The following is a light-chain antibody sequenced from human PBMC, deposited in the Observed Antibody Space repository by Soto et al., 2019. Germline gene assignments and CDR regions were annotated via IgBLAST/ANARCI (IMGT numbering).Light chain of an antibody. CDR2: GDF. V-gene: IGKV1-39*01. CDR3: QVSLLILPT. CDR1: KSISGY. Sequence: QTTQCPSPLPASVGDRASITWXESKSISGYLNWFKKKKRKDXKXXXHGDFRLTSGVPPRLSGSGSGNDFNINIRWIPPEDCVTYYCQVSLLILPTFGGGTKV. J-gene: IGKJ4*01.